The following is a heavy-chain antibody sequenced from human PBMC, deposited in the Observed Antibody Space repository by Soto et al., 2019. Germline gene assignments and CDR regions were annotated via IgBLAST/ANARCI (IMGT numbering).Heavy chain of an antibody. CDR2: IIPIFGTA. J-gene: IGHJ6*02. V-gene: IGHV1-69*13. CDR1: GGTFSSYA. D-gene: IGHD3-9*01. Sequence: GASVKVSCKASGGTFSSYAISWVRQAPGQGLEWMGGIIPIFGTANYAQKFQGRVTITADESTSTAYMELSSLRSEDTAGSYCARDYNDYDIVTGQNGMDVWGQGTTVTVSS. CDR3: ARDYNDYDIVTGQNGMDV.